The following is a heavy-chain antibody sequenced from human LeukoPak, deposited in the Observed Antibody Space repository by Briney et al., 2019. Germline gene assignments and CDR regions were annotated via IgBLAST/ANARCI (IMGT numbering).Heavy chain of an antibody. CDR1: GFTFSSYA. J-gene: IGHJ4*02. CDR3: ARSSRRLADY. CDR2: ISYDGSNK. V-gene: IGHV3-30*04. D-gene: IGHD6-19*01. Sequence: PGGSLRLSCAAPGFTFSSYAMHWVRQAPGKGLEWVAVISYDGSNKYYADSVKGRFTISRDNSKNTLYLQMNSLRAEDTAVYYCARSSRRLADYWGQGTLVTVSS.